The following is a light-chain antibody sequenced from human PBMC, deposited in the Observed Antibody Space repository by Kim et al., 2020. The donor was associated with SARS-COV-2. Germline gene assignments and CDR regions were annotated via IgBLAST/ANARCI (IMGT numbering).Light chain of an antibody. CDR3: QQTYISPFT. J-gene: IGKJ3*01. CDR1: QNINSP. CDR2: AAS. V-gene: IGKV1-39*01. Sequence: ASVGDRVTITCRTSQNINSPLNWYHQKPGRAPKLLIYAASTLQGGVPSRFSGSGSETDFTLTISSLQPEDFATYFCQQTYISPFTFGPGTKVDI.